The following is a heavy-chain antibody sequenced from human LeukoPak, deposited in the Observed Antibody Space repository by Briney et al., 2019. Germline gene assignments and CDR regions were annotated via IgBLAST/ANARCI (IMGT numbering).Heavy chain of an antibody. CDR2: VSGSGGLT. Sequence: GGSLRLSCAASGFTFNTYVMSWVRQAPGKGLEWVSGVSGSGGLTYYADSVKGRVTISRDNSKNTLYLQMNSLRAEDKAVYYCAKDRLVAAFTGAFDIWGQGTMVTVSS. CDR1: GFTFNTYV. J-gene: IGHJ3*02. D-gene: IGHD6-25*01. V-gene: IGHV3-23*01. CDR3: AKDRLVAAFTGAFDI.